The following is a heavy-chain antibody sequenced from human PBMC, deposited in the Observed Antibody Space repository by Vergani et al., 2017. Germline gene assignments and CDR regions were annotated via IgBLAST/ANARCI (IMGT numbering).Heavy chain of an antibody. CDR3: AKGVYYSSTSCYGGRGYYYGMGV. CDR1: GFTFSSYA. Sequence: EVQLLESGGGLVQPGGSLRLSCAASGFTFSSYAMSWVRQVPGKGLEWVSGISGSGGNTYYANSVKGRFTISRDNSKNTLYLQMNSLRADDTAVYYCAKGVYYSSTSCYGGRGYYYGMGVWGQGTTVTFSS. CDR2: ISGSGGNT. D-gene: IGHD2-2*01. J-gene: IGHJ6*02. V-gene: IGHV3-23*01.